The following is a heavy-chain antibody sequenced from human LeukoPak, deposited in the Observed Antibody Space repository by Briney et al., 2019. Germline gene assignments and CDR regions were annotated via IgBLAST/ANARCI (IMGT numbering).Heavy chain of an antibody. Sequence: GGSLRLSCAASGFTFSNYGMHWVRQAPGKGLEWVAVISYAGSNKYYAESVKGRFTISRDNSKSTVYLQMNSLRAEDTAVYCCAKELGDPDYWGQGTLVTVSS. CDR2: ISYAGSNK. V-gene: IGHV3-30*18. CDR3: AKELGDPDY. CDR1: GFTFSNYG. D-gene: IGHD1-26*01. J-gene: IGHJ4*02.